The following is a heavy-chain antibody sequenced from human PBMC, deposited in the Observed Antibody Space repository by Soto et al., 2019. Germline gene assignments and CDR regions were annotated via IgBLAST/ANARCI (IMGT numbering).Heavy chain of an antibody. D-gene: IGHD3-9*01. CDR3: ARGGAYYDILTGIDYYYYYGMDV. J-gene: IGHJ6*02. CDR1: GGSFSGYY. Sequence: QVQLQQWGTGLLKPSETLSLTCAVYGGSFSGYYWSWIRQPPGKGLEWIGEINHSGSTNYNPSLKSRVTISVDTSKNQFSLKLSSVTAADTAVYYCARGGAYYDILTGIDYYYYYGMDVWGQGTTVTVSS. V-gene: IGHV4-34*01. CDR2: INHSGST.